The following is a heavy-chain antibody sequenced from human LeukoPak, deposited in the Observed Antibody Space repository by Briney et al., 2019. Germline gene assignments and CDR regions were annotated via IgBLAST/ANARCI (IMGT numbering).Heavy chain of an antibody. J-gene: IGHJ4*01. CDR3: ALHSSGWSYYFDY. V-gene: IGHV4-39*01. D-gene: IGHD6-19*01. CDR1: GGSISSSSYY. Sequence: SETLSLTCTVSGGSISSSSYYWGWIRQPPGKGLEWIGSIYYSGSTYYNPSLKSRVTISVDTSKNQFSLKLSSVTAADTAVYYCALHSSGWSYYFDYWGXGTLVTVSS. CDR2: IYYSGST.